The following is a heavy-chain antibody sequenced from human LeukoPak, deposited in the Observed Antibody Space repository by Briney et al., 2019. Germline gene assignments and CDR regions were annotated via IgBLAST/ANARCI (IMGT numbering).Heavy chain of an antibody. V-gene: IGHV3-74*01. CDR3: ARVPAQHIVVVTHDAFDI. D-gene: IGHD2-21*02. J-gene: IGHJ3*02. Sequence: GGSLRLSCAASGFTFSSYWMHWVRQAPGKGPVWVSRINSDGSSTSYADSVKGRFTISRDNAKNTLYLQMNSLRAEDTAVYYCARVPAQHIVVVTHDAFDIWGQGTMVTVSS. CDR1: GFTFSSYW. CDR2: INSDGSST.